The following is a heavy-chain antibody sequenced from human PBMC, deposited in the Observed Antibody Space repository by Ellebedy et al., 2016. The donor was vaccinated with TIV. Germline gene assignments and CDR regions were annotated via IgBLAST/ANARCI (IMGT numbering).Heavy chain of an antibody. J-gene: IGHJ6*02. CDR3: ARAVYGSGYDYGPYYYYGMDV. D-gene: IGHD5-12*01. CDR2: IIPIFGTA. V-gene: IGHV1-69*13. Sequence: SVKVSXXASGGTFSSYAISWVRQAPGQGLEWMGGIIPIFGTANYAQKFQGRVTITADESTSTAYMELSSLRSEDTAVYYCARAVYGSGYDYGPYYYYGMDVWGQGTTVTVSS. CDR1: GGTFSSYA.